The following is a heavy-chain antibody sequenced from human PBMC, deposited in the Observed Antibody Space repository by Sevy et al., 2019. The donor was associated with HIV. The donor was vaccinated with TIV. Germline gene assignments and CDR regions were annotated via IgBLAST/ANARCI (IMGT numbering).Heavy chain of an antibody. CDR1: GFTFSNYA. CDR2: IWSDGAYQ. D-gene: IGHD3-22*01. CDR3: ARGGYYYDNAAYYALDS. V-gene: IGHV3-33*01. Sequence: GGSLRLSCAATGFTFSNYAMHWVRQAPGKGMEWVAIIWSDGAYQYHGDSVKGRFTISRENSKNTLYLQMNNVRVEDTALYYCARGGYYYDNAAYYALDSWGQGTLVTVSS. J-gene: IGHJ4*02.